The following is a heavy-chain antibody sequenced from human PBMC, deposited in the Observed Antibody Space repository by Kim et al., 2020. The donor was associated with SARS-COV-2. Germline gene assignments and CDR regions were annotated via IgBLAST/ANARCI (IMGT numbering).Heavy chain of an antibody. Sequence: YYADSVKGRFTISRDNAKNSLYLQMNSLRAEDTAVYYCARSRAGGSCYSGWGQGTLVTVSS. D-gene: IGHD2-15*01. J-gene: IGHJ4*02. V-gene: IGHV3-21*01. CDR3: ARSRAGGSCYSG.